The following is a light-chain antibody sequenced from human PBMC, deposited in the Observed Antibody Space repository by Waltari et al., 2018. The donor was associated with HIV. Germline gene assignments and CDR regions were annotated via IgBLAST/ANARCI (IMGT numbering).Light chain of an antibody. CDR2: GAS. CDR1: QSISNY. V-gene: IGKV1-39*01. CDR3: QQSYSIPTT. Sequence: DIQMTQSPSSLSASVGDRVTITCRASQSISNYVNWYLQKPGKAPKLLFYGASSLLSGVPERFSGSGSGTDFTLTISSLQPEDVAAYYCQQSYSIPTTFGRGTRLEIK. J-gene: IGKJ5*01.